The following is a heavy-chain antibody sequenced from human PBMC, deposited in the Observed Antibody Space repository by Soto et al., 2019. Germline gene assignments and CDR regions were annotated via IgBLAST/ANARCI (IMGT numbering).Heavy chain of an antibody. CDR1: GGSISSYY. CDR2: IYYSGST. V-gene: IGHV4-59*01. D-gene: IGHD4-17*01. CDR3: ARLGGDYVVDY. J-gene: IGHJ4*02. Sequence: SETLSLTCTVSGGSISSYYWSWIRQPPGKGLEWIGYIYYSGSTNYNPSLKSRVTISVDTSKNQFSLKLSSVTAADTAVYYCARLGGDYVVDYWGQGTLVTVSS.